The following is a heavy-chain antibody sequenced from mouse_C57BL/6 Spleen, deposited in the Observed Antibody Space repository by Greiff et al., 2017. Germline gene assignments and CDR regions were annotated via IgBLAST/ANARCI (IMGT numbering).Heavy chain of an antibody. D-gene: IGHD2-4*01. CDR3: ARGDYEDAMDY. Sequence: QVQLKQPGAELVRPGSSVKLSCKASGYTFTSYWMHWVKQRPIQGLEWIGNIDPSDSETHYNQKFKDKATLTVDKSSSTAYMQLSSLTSEDSAVYYCARGDYEDAMDYWGQGTSVTVSS. J-gene: IGHJ4*01. CDR1: GYTFTSYW. CDR2: IDPSDSET. V-gene: IGHV1-52*01.